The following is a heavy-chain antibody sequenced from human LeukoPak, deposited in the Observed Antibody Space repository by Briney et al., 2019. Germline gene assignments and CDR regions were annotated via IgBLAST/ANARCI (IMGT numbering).Heavy chain of an antibody. CDR2: IYYSGST. J-gene: IGHJ4*02. V-gene: IGHV4-39*07. D-gene: IGHD1-1*01. Sequence: SETLSLTCTVSGGSISSSSYYWGWIRQPPGKGLEWIGSIYYSGSTYYNPSLKSRVTISVDTSKNQFSLKLSSVTAADTAVYYCARVYFLVLEAVVAWGQGTLVTVSS. CDR3: ARVYFLVLEAVVA. CDR1: GGSISSSSYY.